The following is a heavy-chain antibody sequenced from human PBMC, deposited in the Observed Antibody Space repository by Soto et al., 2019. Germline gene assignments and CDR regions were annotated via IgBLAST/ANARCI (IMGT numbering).Heavy chain of an antibody. Sequence: QLQLQESGSGLVKPSQTLSLTCTVSGDSMSSGGYSWSWIRQPPGKGLEWIGYIYHTGSTYYNPSLKRRVTISLNRSKNQLSLKLGSVTAADTAVYYCARVSLGGGGYYYGMDVWGQGTTVTVSS. J-gene: IGHJ6*02. D-gene: IGHD3-16*01. CDR1: GDSMSSGGYS. CDR3: ARVSLGGGGYYYGMDV. V-gene: IGHV4-30-2*01. CDR2: IYHTGST.